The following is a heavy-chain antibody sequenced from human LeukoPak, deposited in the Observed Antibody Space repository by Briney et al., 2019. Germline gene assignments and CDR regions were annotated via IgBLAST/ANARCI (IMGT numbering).Heavy chain of an antibody. Sequence: SETLSLTCTVSAGSISTSNYYWGWLRQPPGKGLEWIAIIFYSGSTYYSPSLRSRVTISLDTSRNQYSLKLSSVTAADTAVYYCARVSSSWYQDWYFDRWGRGTLVTVSS. V-gene: IGHV4-39*07. CDR1: AGSISTSNYY. CDR3: ARVSSSWYQDWYFDR. J-gene: IGHJ2*01. D-gene: IGHD6-13*01. CDR2: IFYSGST.